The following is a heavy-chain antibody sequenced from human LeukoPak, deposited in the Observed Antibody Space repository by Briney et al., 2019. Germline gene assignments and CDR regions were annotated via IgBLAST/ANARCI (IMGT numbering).Heavy chain of an antibody. V-gene: IGHV3-23*01. Sequence: GGSLRLSCAASGFTFSTYAMTWVRQAPGKGLEWVSAISPSGDKTYYADSVKGRFTISRDNSKNTLYLQMNSLRAEDTAIYYCAKAKTQAMVLPGNYWGQGTLVTVSS. CDR2: ISPSGDKT. J-gene: IGHJ4*02. CDR3: AKAKTQAMVLPGNY. CDR1: GFTFSTYA. D-gene: IGHD5-18*01.